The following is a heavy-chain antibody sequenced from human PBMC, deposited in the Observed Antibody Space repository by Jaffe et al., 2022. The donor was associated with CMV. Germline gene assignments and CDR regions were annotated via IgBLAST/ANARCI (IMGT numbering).Heavy chain of an antibody. CDR3: ARDRGATVTNYYYYMDV. V-gene: IGHV1-3*01. D-gene: IGHD4-4*01. Sequence: QVQLVQSGAEVKKPGASVKVSCKASGYTFTSYAMHWVRQAPGQRLEWMGWINAGNGNTKYSQKFQGRVTITRDTSASTAYMELSSLRSEDTAVYYCARDRGATVTNYYYYMDVWGKGTTVTVSS. J-gene: IGHJ6*03. CDR1: GYTFTSYA. CDR2: INAGNGNT.